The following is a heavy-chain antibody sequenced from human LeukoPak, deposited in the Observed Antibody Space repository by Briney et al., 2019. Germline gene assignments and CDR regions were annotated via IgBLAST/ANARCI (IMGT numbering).Heavy chain of an antibody. Sequence: GGSLRLSCAASGFTFSSYGMHWVRQAPGKGLEWVAFIRYDGSNKYYADSVKGRFTISRDNSKNTLYLQMNSLSAEDTAVSYCAKGELADFDYWGQGTLVTVSS. V-gene: IGHV3-30*02. CDR1: GFTFSSYG. CDR2: IRYDGSNK. J-gene: IGHJ4*02. D-gene: IGHD1-26*01. CDR3: AKGELADFDY.